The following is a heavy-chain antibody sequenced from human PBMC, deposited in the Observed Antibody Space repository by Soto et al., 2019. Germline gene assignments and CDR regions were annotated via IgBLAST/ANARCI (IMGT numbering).Heavy chain of an antibody. CDR3: ATDDFGSYCSSTRCYTNWFDP. V-gene: IGHV1-69*06. CDR2: IIPIFGTA. D-gene: IGHD2-2*02. J-gene: IGHJ5*02. CDR1: GGTFSSYA. Sequence: SVKVSCKASGGTFSSYAISWVRQAPGQGLEWMGGIIPIFGTANYAQKFQGRVTITADKSKSTAYMELRSLRSDETAVYYCATDDFGSYCSSTRCYTNWFDPWGQGTLVTVSS.